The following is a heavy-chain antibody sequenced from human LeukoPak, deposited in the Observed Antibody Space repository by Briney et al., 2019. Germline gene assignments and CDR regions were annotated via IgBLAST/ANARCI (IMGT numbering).Heavy chain of an antibody. J-gene: IGHJ4*02. CDR3: ARVADTAMGI. D-gene: IGHD5-18*01. CDR2: IIPILGIA. Sequence: ASVKVSCKASGGTFSSYAYSWVRQAPGQGLEWMGRIIPILGIAVYAHNFQGRVTITADKSTSTAYMELSSLRSEDTAVYYCARVADTAMGIWGQGTLVTVSS. CDR1: GGTFSSYA. V-gene: IGHV1-69*04.